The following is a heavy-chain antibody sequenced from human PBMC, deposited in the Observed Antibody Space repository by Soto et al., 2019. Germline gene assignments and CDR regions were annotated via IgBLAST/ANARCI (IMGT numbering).Heavy chain of an antibody. CDR1: GGSVASDRYY. J-gene: IGHJ4*02. V-gene: IGHV4-61*01. CDR2: VYYSGSTST. CDR3: ARDQGVAVAVFEY. Sequence: SETLCLTCTVPGGSVASDRYYWSWIRQPPGKGLEWIGYVYYSGSTSTSYNPSLKSRVTISADTSKNQISLKLTSVTAADTAVYYCARDQGVAVAVFEYWGQGTLVTVSS. D-gene: IGHD6-19*01.